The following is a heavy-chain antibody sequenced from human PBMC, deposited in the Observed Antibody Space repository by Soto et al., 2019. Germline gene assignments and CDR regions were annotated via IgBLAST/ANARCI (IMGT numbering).Heavy chain of an antibody. J-gene: IGHJ6*02. CDR2: INPNSGGT. Sequence: QVQLVQSGAEVKKPGASVKVSCKASGYTFTGYYMHWVRQAPGQGLEWMGWINPNSGGTNYAQKFQGRVNMDKDPSISQAYMEPRRVGSDGKAGDFFGEELSSSGGGYYGMDVWGQGTTVTVSS. CDR3: GEELSSSGGGYYGMDV. V-gene: IGHV1-2*02. CDR1: GYTFTGYY. D-gene: IGHD6-6*01.